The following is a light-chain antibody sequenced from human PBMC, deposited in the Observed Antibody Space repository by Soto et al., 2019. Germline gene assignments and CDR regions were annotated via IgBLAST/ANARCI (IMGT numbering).Light chain of an antibody. CDR2: GNT. J-gene: IGLJ1*01. Sequence: QSVLTQPPSVSGAPGQRVTISCTGSSSNIGAGYDVHWYQHLPGTAPKLLIFGNTNRPSGAPDRFSASKSGTSASLAITGLQAEDEADYYCQSYDSSLSYVFGPGTKVTVL. V-gene: IGLV1-40*01. CDR1: SSNIGAGYD. CDR3: QSYDSSLSYV.